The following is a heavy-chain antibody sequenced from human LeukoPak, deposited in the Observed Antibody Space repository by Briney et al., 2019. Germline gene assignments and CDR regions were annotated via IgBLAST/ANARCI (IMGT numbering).Heavy chain of an antibody. J-gene: IGHJ5*02. CDR3: ARLDGYCSGGSCYSVSFVDP. CDR1: GGSISSSNYY. D-gene: IGHD2-15*01. Sequence: SETLSLTCTVSGGSISSSNYYWGWIRQPPGKGLEWIGSIYYSGITYYNPSLKSRVTISVDTSKNQFSLKLSSVTAADTAVYYCARLDGYCSGGSCYSVSFVDPWGQGTLVTVSS. V-gene: IGHV4-39*01. CDR2: IYYSGIT.